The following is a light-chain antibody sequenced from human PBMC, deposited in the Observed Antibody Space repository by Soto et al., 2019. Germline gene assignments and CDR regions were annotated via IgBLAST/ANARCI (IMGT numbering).Light chain of an antibody. CDR1: QSVSSSY. V-gene: IGKV3-20*01. CDR3: QQYGSSPQT. J-gene: IGKJ1*01. Sequence: EIGLTQSPDTLSLSPGERATLSFRASQSVSSSYLAWYRQKPGQAPRLLIYGASSRATGIPDRFSGSGSGTDFTLTISRLEPEDFAVYYCQQYGSSPQTFGQGTKVDIK. CDR2: GAS.